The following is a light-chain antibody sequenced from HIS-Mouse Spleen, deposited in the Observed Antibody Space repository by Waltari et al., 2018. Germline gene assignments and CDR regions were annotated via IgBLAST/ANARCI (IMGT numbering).Light chain of an antibody. V-gene: IGLV3-10*01. Sequence: SYELTQPPSVSVSPGQTARITCSGNALPTTYAYWYQQKSGQAPVLVIYEDSKRPSGIPERFSGSSSGTMATLTISGAQVEDEADYYCYSTDSSGNHRVFGGGIKLTVL. CDR2: EDS. CDR1: ALPTTY. CDR3: YSTDSSGNHRV. J-gene: IGLJ2*01.